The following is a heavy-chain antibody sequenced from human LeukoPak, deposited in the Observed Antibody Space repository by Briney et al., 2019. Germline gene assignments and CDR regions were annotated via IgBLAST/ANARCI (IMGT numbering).Heavy chain of an antibody. V-gene: IGHV3-23*01. Sequence: GGSLRLSCAASGFTFNSYAMSWVRQAPWERLQWVSGISDSGGNTYYADSVRGRFTISRDNSKNTLYLQMNSLRAEDTAVYYCAKDRRFLEWLLGAEYFQHWGQGTLVTVSS. D-gene: IGHD3-3*01. CDR3: AKDRRFLEWLLGAEYFQH. CDR1: GFTFNSYA. J-gene: IGHJ1*01. CDR2: ISDSGGNT.